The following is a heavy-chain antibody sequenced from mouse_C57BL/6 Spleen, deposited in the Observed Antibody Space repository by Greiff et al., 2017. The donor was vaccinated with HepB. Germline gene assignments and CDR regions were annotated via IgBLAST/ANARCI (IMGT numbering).Heavy chain of an antibody. V-gene: IGHV1-26*01. CDR3: ARWVYYGSRFGGV. D-gene: IGHD1-1*01. J-gene: IGHJ1*03. CDR1: GYTFTDYY. CDR2: INPNNGGT. Sequence: EVQLQQSGPELVKPGASVKISCKASGYTFTDYYMNWVKQSHGKSLEWIGDINPNNGGTSYNQKFKGKATLTVDKSSSTAYMELRSLTSEDSAVYYCARWVYYGSRFGGVWGTGTTVTVSS.